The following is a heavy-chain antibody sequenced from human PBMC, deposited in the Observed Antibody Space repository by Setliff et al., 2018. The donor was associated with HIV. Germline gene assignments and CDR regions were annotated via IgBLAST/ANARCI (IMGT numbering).Heavy chain of an antibody. J-gene: IGHJ3*01. CDR3: ARIPWVDTLWGGAFDL. CDR2: LYYSGST. D-gene: IGHD5-18*01. V-gene: IGHV4-59*01. CDR1: GASIRSYY. Sequence: KASETLSLTCIVSGASIRSYYWAWIRQSPGRGLQYLGHLYYSGSTNYNPSLKSRITMSMDTSKNEFSLQLSSVTAADTAVYYCARIPWVDTLWGGAFDLWGHGTMVTVSS.